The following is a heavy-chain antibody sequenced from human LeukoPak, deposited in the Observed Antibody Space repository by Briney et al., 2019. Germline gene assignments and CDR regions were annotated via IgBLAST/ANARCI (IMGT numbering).Heavy chain of an antibody. CDR2: IRSNAHGGTA. V-gene: IGHV3-15*01. Sequence: GGSLRLSCAASGFTFSNAWMTWVRQVPGKGLEWLGRIRSNAHGGTADYAAAVKDRFTITRDDSKNTLYLQLNSLKTEDSGVYYCTKSRACSGGCSWKFFDVWGRGTLVTVSS. D-gene: IGHD2-15*01. CDR3: TKSRACSGGCSWKFFDV. CDR1: GFTFSNAW. J-gene: IGHJ4*02.